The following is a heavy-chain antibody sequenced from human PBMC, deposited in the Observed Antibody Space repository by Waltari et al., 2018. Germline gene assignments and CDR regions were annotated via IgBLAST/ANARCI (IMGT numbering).Heavy chain of an antibody. J-gene: IGHJ3*02. D-gene: IGHD1-1*01. CDR3: ARPHNHDASDI. CDR1: GYYISSGYY. V-gene: IGHV4-38-2*01. CDR2: IYHSGST. Sequence: QVQLQESGPGLVKPSETLSLTCAVSGYYISSGYYWGWIRQPPGKGLEWIGSIYHSGSTYYNPSLKSRVTISVDTSKNQFSLKLSSVTAADTAVYYCARPHNHDASDIWGQGTMVTGSS.